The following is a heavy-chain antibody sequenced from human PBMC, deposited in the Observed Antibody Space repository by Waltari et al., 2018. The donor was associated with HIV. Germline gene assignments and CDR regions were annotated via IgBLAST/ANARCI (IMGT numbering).Heavy chain of an antibody. V-gene: IGHV3-73*01. D-gene: IGHD4-17*01. J-gene: IGHJ5*02. CDR2: IEGKPNSYAT. CDR3: TKSVGDSARGWFDP. CDR1: GFSFSGSA. Sequence: EVQLVESGGGLVQPGGSLKLSCAASGFSFSGSAMHWVRQASGKGLEGVGRIEGKPNSYATAYAESLKGRFTISRDDSKNTAYLQMNSLKTEDTAVYYCTKSVGDSARGWFDPWGQGTLVTVSS.